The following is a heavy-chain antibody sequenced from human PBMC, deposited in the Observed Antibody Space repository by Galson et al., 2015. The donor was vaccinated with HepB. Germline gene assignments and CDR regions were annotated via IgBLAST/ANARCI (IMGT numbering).Heavy chain of an antibody. CDR1: GFTFRDYS. Sequence: SLRLSCAASGFTFRDYSINWVRQAPGKGLEWVSYISAGCRYMYYADSVRGRFTISRDNAENSLYLQMNSLRAEDTGVYYCARAGYCGGDCYAIQRYWYFDLWGRGTLVTVSS. V-gene: IGHV3-21*01. D-gene: IGHD2-21*02. J-gene: IGHJ2*01. CDR2: ISAGCRYM. CDR3: ARAGYCGGDCYAIQRYWYFDL.